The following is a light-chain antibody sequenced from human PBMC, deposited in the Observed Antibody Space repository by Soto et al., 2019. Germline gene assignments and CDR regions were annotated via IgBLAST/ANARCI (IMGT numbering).Light chain of an antibody. J-gene: IGKJ4*01. CDR1: QSVSSSY. V-gene: IGKV3D-20*01. Sequence: EIVLTQSPATLSLSPGDRATLSCGASQSVSSSYVAWYQQKAGLAPRLLIYDGSSRASGIPDRFSGSGSGTAFTFTIGRLEPEDFAVYFCQQYDNSAPLSFGGGPKVEMK. CDR2: DGS. CDR3: QQYDNSAPLS.